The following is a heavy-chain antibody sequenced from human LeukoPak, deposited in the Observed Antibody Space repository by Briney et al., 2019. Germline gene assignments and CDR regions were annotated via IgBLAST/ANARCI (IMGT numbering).Heavy chain of an antibody. V-gene: IGHV4-39*02. D-gene: IGHD1-26*01. CDR2: VYFSGTA. J-gene: IGHJ5*02. CDR3: ARDYKVLNGFVPREVGATGGWFDP. CDR1: GGSIRSSSYY. Sequence: SETLSLTCSVSGGSIRSSSYYWGWIRQPPGKELEWIGSVYFSGTAYFDPSLESRVTISVDTSMHQFSLKLSSVTAADTAVYYCARDYKVLNGFVPREVGATGGWFDPWGQGTLVTVSS.